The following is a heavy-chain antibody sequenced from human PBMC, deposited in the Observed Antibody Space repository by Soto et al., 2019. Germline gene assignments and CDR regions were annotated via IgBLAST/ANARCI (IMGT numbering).Heavy chain of an antibody. CDR1: GYTFSSYD. CDR3: ATSGGGWYLY. Sequence: QVQLVQSGAEVKKPGASVKVSCKASGYTFSSYDINWVRQATGQGLEWMGWLNPNSGDTGYAQKFQGRVTLSRNTSINTASIALSSLTSDDKAVYYCATSGGGWYLYWGQGTLVTVSS. D-gene: IGHD6-19*01. CDR2: LNPNSGDT. V-gene: IGHV1-8*01. J-gene: IGHJ4*02.